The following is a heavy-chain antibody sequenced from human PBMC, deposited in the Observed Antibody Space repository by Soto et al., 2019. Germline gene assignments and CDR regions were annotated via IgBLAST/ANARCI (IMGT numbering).Heavy chain of an antibody. CDR2: IYYSGST. V-gene: IGHV4-59*01. J-gene: IGHJ4*02. CDR3: ARDSYNFDD. CDR1: GFSIRSYY. D-gene: IGHD5-18*01. Sequence: SETLSLTCTFSGFSIRSYYWSWIRQPPGKGLEWIGYIYYSGSTDYNPSLKSRVTISVDTSKNQFSLKLRSVTAADTAVYYCARDSYNFDDWGQGILVTVSS.